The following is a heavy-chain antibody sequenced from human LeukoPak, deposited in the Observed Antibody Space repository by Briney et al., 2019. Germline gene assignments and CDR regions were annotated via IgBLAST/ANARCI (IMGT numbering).Heavy chain of an antibody. CDR1: GFTVSSNY. V-gene: IGHV3-53*01. CDR3: ARDGGAEYYDFWSGYYHFDY. CDR2: IYSGGST. J-gene: IGHJ4*02. Sequence: GGSLRLSCAASGFTVSSNYMSWVRQAPGKGLEWVSVIYSGGSTYYADSVKGRFTISRDNSKNTLYLQMNSLRAEDTAVYYCARDGGAEYYDFWSGYYHFDYWGQGTLVTVSS. D-gene: IGHD3-3*01.